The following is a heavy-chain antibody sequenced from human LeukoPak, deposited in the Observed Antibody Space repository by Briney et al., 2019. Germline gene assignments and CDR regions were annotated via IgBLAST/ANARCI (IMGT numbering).Heavy chain of an antibody. CDR1: GFTFSSYA. D-gene: IGHD3-10*01. CDR2: IGGSGGST. Sequence: PGGSLRLSCAASGFTFSSYAMSWVRQAPGKGLEWVSAIGGSGGSTYHADSVRGRFTISRDNSKNTLYLQMNSLRAEDTAACYCARDLDTLVRGVIPYWGQGTLVTVSS. J-gene: IGHJ4*02. V-gene: IGHV3-23*01. CDR3: ARDLDTLVRGVIPY.